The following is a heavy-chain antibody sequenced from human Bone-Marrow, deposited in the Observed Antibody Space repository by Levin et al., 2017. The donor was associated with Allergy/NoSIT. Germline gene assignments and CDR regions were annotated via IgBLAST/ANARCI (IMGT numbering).Heavy chain of an antibody. Sequence: PSETLSLTCAVSGGSISSSNWWSWVRQPPGKGLEWIGEIYHSGSTNYNPSLKSRVTISVDKSKNQFSLKLSSVTAADTAVYYCARVIIMITFGGVIVSYGMDVWGQGTTVTVSS. CDR3: ARVIIMITFGGVIVSYGMDV. D-gene: IGHD3-16*02. CDR2: IYHSGST. J-gene: IGHJ6*02. CDR1: GGSISSSNW. V-gene: IGHV4-4*02.